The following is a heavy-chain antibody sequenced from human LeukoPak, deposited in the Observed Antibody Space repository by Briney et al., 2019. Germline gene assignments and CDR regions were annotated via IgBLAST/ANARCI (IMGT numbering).Heavy chain of an antibody. Sequence: ASVKVSCKAYGYTLTGYYMHWMRQAPGQGLGWTGWINTNNGGTNYAQKFQGRVTMTSDTSISKAYMELSRLTSDDTAVYYGARGRCTTSSNFDYWVQGTLVTVSS. V-gene: IGHV1-2*02. CDR2: INTNNGGT. J-gene: IGHJ4*02. CDR1: GYTLTGYY. CDR3: ARGRCTTSSNFDY. D-gene: IGHD2-2*01.